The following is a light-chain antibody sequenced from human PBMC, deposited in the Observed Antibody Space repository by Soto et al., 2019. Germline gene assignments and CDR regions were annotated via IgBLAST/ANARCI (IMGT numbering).Light chain of an antibody. CDR1: SSDVGTYNY. V-gene: IGLV2-14*03. CDR3: SSLAISNPPYV. Sequence: QSALTQPASVSGSPGQAIIISCAGTSSDVGTYNYVSWYQQHPGKAPKLIIYDVTNRPSGVSSRFSGSKSGSTASLRISGLQTEDEAEYYCSSLAISNPPYVFGTGTKLT. CDR2: DVT. J-gene: IGLJ1*01.